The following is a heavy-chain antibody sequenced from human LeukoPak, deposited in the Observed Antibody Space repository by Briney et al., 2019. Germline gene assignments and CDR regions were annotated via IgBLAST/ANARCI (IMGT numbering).Heavy chain of an antibody. J-gene: IGHJ5*02. CDR1: GSPFSDYY. Sequence: PGGSLRLSCVASGSPFSDYYMMWIRQAPGKGLEWVSYISNTGTTIYYADSVKGRFTISRDNAKNSLYLQMNSLRAEDTAVYYCARDNSGAYGTSGQGTLVTVSS. CDR2: ISNTGTTI. V-gene: IGHV3-11*01. D-gene: IGHD1-26*01. CDR3: ARDNSGAYGT.